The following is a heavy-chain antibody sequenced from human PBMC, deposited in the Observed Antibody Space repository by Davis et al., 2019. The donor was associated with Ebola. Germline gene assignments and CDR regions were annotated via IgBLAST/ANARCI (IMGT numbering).Heavy chain of an antibody. CDR3: ARTKDEGYYYGMDV. CDR1: GYIFPHYY. CDR2: IHPSDSYS. V-gene: IGHV5-10-1*01. J-gene: IGHJ6*02. Sequence: GESLKISCKGSGYIFPHYYITWVRQMPGKGLEWMGRIHPSDSYSKYSPSFEGHVTMSVDKSINTAYLEWSILKASDTAMYYCARTKDEGYYYGMDVWGQGTTVTVSS.